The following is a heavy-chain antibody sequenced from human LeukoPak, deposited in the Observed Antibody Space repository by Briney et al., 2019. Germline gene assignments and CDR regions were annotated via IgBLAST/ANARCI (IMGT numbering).Heavy chain of an antibody. CDR3: ARSLRYSSSWSRSHAFDI. V-gene: IGHV4-34*01. CDR1: GGSFSGYY. CDR2: INHSGST. J-gene: IGHJ3*02. D-gene: IGHD6-13*01. Sequence: PSETLSLTCAVYGGSFSGYYWSWIRQPPGKGLEWIGEINHSGSTNYNPSLKSRVTISVDTSKNQFSLKLSSVTAADTAVYYCARSLRYSSSWSRSHAFDIWGQGTMVTVSS.